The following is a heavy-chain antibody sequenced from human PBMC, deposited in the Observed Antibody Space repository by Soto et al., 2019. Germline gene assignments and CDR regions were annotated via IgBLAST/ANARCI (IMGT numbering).Heavy chain of an antibody. J-gene: IGHJ6*02. CDR3: ARAIHCSSTSCYPYYYYGMDV. D-gene: IGHD2-2*01. CDR2: INHSGST. V-gene: IGHV4-34*01. CDR1: GGSFSGYY. Sequence: SETLSLTCAVYGGSFSGYYWSWIRQPPGKGLEWIGEINHSGSTNYNPSLKSRVTISVDTSKNQFSLKLSSVTAADTAVYYCARAIHCSSTSCYPYYYYGMDVWGQGTTVTVSS.